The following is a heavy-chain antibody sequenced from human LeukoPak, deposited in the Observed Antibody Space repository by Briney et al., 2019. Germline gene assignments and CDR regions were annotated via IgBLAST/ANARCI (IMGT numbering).Heavy chain of an antibody. CDR3: AKALGEQWLPSDY. CDR1: GFTFSSYG. Sequence: GGSLRLSCAASGFTFSSYGMHWVRQAPGKGLEWVAVIWYDGSNKYYADSVKGRFTISRDNSKNTLYLQMNSLRAEDTAVYYCAKALGEQWLPSDYWGQGTLVTVSS. J-gene: IGHJ4*02. D-gene: IGHD6-19*01. V-gene: IGHV3-30*02. CDR2: IWYDGSNK.